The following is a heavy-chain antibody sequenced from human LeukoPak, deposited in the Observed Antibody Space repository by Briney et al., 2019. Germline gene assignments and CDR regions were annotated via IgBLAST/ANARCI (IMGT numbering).Heavy chain of an antibody. V-gene: IGHV3-30*03. CDR2: ISYDGSNK. CDR3: ARAWSYGLDV. J-gene: IGHJ6*04. CDR1: GFTFSSYG. D-gene: IGHD3-3*01. Sequence: PGRSLRLSCAASGFTFSSYGMHWVRLAPGKGLEWVAVISYDGSNKYYADSVKGRFTISRDNAKNTLYLQMNSLRAEDTAVYYCARAWSYGLDVWGKGTTITVSS.